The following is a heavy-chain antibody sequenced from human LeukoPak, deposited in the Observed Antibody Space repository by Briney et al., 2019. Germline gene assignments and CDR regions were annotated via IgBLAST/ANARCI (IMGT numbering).Heavy chain of an antibody. D-gene: IGHD6-19*01. CDR2: ISSSNNYI. CDR1: GFTFSTST. Sequence: GGSLRLSCAASGFTFSTSTMNWVRQSPGKGLEWVSSISSSNNYIYYADSVKGRFTISRDNAKNSLYLQMNSLRAEDTAVYYCVRIHNSAGFTNWFDPWGQGTLVTVSS. V-gene: IGHV3-21*01. CDR3: VRIHNSAGFTNWFDP. J-gene: IGHJ5*02.